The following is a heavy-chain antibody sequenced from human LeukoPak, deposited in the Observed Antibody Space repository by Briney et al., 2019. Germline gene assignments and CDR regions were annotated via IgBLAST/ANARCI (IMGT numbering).Heavy chain of an antibody. CDR2: ISGSGGST. CDR1: GFTFSSYG. V-gene: IGHV3-23*01. J-gene: IGHJ4*02. Sequence: PGGTLRLSCAASGFTFSSYGISWVRQAPGKGLEWVSAISGSGGSTYYADSVKGRFTISRDNSKNTLYLQMNSLRAEDTAVYYCAKRDSLSMPEAGFDYWGQGTLVSVSS. CDR3: AKRDSLSMPEAGFDY. D-gene: IGHD2-2*01.